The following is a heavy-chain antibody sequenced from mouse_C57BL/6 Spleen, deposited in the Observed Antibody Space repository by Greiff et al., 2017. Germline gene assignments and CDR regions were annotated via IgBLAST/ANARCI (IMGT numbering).Heavy chain of an antibody. V-gene: IGHV14-4*01. D-gene: IGHD1-1*01. CDR2: IDPENGDT. CDR1: GFNIKDDY. CDR3: TLPITTV. Sequence: EVKLMESGAELVRPGASVKLSCTASGFNIKDDYMHWVKQRPEQGLEWIGWIDPENGDTEYASKFQGKATITADTSSNTAYLQLSSLTSEDTAVYYCTLPITTVWGTGTTVTVSS. J-gene: IGHJ1*03.